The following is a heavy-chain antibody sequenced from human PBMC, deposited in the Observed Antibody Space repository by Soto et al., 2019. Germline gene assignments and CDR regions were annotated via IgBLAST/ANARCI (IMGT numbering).Heavy chain of an antibody. J-gene: IGHJ4*02. CDR2: IYYSGST. V-gene: IGHV4-61*01. CDR3: AKRDYAFDS. D-gene: IGHD4-17*01. Sequence: KPSETLSLTCTVSGDSVNTGSYYWSWIRQPPGKTLEWIGYIYYSGSTNYNPSLKSRATIYTDTSGRHFSLNLTSVTADDTAVYFCAKRDYAFDSWGQGTLVTVSS. CDR1: GDSVNTGSYY.